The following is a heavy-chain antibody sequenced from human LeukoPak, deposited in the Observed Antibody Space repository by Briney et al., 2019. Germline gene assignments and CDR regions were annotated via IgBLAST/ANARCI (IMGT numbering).Heavy chain of an antibody. CDR1: GASISSSSYY. CDR2: IYYNGDT. CDR3: ARLRGYTSGNPGY. J-gene: IGHJ4*02. D-gene: IGHD5-18*01. V-gene: IGHV4-39*01. Sequence: SETLSLTCTVSGASISSSSYYWGWIRQPPEKGLEWIGSIYYNGDTYYNSSLKSRLTISVDTSKNQFTLKLSSMTAADTALYYCARLRGYTSGNPGYWGQGSLVTVSS.